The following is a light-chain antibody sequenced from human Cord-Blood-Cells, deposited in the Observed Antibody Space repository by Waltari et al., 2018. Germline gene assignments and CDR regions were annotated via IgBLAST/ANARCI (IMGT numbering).Light chain of an antibody. Sequence: QSALTQPASVSGSPGQSITISCTGTSSDVGSYNLVSWYQQHPGKAPKLMNYGGSQRPSGVSSRFSGSKACNTASLTSSGLQAEDEADYYCCSYGGRVVFGGGTKLTVL. CDR2: GGS. CDR3: CSYGGRVV. V-gene: IGLV2-23*01. J-gene: IGLJ2*01. CDR1: SSDVGSYNL.